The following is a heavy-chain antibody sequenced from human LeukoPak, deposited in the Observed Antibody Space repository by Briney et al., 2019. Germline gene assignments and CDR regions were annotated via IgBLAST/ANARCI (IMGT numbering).Heavy chain of an antibody. D-gene: IGHD5-12*01. CDR1: GFTFSSYA. V-gene: IGHV4-39*07. CDR3: ARGGGYTFDY. Sequence: GSLRLSCAASGFTFSSYAMHWVRQAPGKGLEWIGSIYYSGSTYYNPSLKSRVTISVDTSKNQFSLKLSSVTAADTAVYYCARGGGYTFDYWGQGTLVTVSS. CDR2: IYYSGST. J-gene: IGHJ4*02.